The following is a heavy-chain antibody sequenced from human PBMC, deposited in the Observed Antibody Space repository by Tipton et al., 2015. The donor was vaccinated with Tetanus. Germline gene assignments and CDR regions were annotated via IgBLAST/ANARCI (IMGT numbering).Heavy chain of an antibody. V-gene: IGHV1-69*09. Sequence: QVQLVQSGAEVKKPGASVKVSCKASGYTFTSYDINWVRQATGQGLEWMGRIIPILGIANYAQKFQGRVTITADESTSTAYMELSSLRSEDTAVYYCASGDRSPHDYWGQGTLVTVSS. CDR1: GYTFTSYD. J-gene: IGHJ4*02. CDR2: IIPILGIA. D-gene: IGHD7-27*01. CDR3: ASGDRSPHDY.